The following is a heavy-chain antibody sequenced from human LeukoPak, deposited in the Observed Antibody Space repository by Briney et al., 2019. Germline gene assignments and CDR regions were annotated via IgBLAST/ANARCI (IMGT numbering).Heavy chain of an antibody. J-gene: IGHJ4*02. CDR1: GFTVSSNY. D-gene: IGHD5-24*01. V-gene: IGHV3-74*01. Sequence: GGSLRLSCAASGFTVSSNYMSWVRQAPGKGLVWVSRINSDGSSTSYADSVKGRFTISRDNAKNTLYLQMNSLRAEDTAVYYCARSREGYNFLGENDWGQGTLVTVSS. CDR3: ARSREGYNFLGEND. CDR2: INSDGSST.